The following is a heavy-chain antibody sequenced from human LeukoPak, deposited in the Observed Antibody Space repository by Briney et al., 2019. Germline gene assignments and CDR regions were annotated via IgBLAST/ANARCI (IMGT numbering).Heavy chain of an antibody. Sequence: SETLSLTCTVSGGSISSYFWSWIRQPPGKGLDWIGYIYYTESTNYNPSLKSRVTISVDTSKNQFSLKLTSVTAADTAVYYCARTSSSGDYFDYWGQGTLVTVSS. CDR3: ARTSSSGDYFDY. CDR1: GGSISSYF. V-gene: IGHV4-59*01. D-gene: IGHD6-6*01. CDR2: IYYTEST. J-gene: IGHJ4*02.